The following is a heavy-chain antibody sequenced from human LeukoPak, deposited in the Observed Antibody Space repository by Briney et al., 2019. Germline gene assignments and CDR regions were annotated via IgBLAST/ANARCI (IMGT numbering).Heavy chain of an antibody. Sequence: GGSLRTSCAASGFTFSSYFMHWVRQAPGKGLVWVSRVSSDGTYTEYADSVKGRFTISRDNAKDTLYLQVNSLRAEDTAVYYCAITVDCRATTDCYSYFHHWGQGTLVTVSS. CDR3: AITVDCRATTDCYSYFHH. V-gene: IGHV3-74*03. CDR2: VSSDGTYT. CDR1: GFTFSSYF. J-gene: IGHJ1*01. D-gene: IGHD2-21*02.